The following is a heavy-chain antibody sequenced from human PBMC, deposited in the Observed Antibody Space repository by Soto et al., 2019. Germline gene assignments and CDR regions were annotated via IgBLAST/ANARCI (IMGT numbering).Heavy chain of an antibody. Sequence: QVQLVESGGGVVQPGRSLRLSCAASGFTFSSYAIHWVRQAPGKGLEWVAVISYDGSNKYYADSVKGRFTISRDNSKNTLYLPMNSLRAEDTALYYCAGEIERLFGCWGQGTLVTVSS. D-gene: IGHD3-3*01. V-gene: IGHV3-30-3*01. CDR3: AGEIERLFGC. J-gene: IGHJ4*02. CDR2: ISYDGSNK. CDR1: GFTFSSYA.